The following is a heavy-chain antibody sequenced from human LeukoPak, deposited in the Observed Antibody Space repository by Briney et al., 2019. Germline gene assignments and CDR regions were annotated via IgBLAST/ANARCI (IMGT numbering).Heavy chain of an antibody. CDR1: GYTFTSYA. D-gene: IGHD6-6*01. CDR2: INAGNGNT. V-gene: IGHV1-3*01. J-gene: IGHJ6*02. Sequence: ASVKVSCKASGYTFTSYAMHWVRQAPGQRLEWMGWINAGNGNTKYSQKFQGRVTITRDTSASTAYMELSSLRSEDTAVYYCARAGSSATWEYYGMDVWGQGTTVTVSS. CDR3: ARAGSSATWEYYGMDV.